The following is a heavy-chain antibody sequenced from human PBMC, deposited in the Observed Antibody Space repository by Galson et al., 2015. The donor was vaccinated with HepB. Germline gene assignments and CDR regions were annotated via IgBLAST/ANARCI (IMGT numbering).Heavy chain of an antibody. CDR2: INPNSGGT. V-gene: IGHV1-2*05. J-gene: IGHJ6*02. CDR3: ARGYLVVPAAIYYYYYGMDV. Sequence: SVKVSCKASEYTFTAYYMHWVRQAPGQGLEWMGRINPNSGGTNYAQKFQGRVTMTRDTSISTAYMELSSLTSDDTVVYYCARGYLVVPAAIYYYYYGMDVWGQGTTVTVSS. CDR1: EYTFTAYY. D-gene: IGHD2-2*01.